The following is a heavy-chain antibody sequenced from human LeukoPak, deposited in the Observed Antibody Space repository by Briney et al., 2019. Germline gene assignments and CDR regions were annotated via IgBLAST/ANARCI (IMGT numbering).Heavy chain of an antibody. CDR3: ARYNRLRGANDY. D-gene: IGHD1-1*01. V-gene: IGHV1-2*02. Sequence: ASVKDSCKASGYTFTGYYMHWVRQAPGQGLEWMGWINPNSGGTNYAQKFQGRVTMTRDTSISTAYMELSRLRSDDTAVYYCARYNRLRGANDYWGQGTLVTVSS. CDR1: GYTFTGYY. CDR2: INPNSGGT. J-gene: IGHJ4*02.